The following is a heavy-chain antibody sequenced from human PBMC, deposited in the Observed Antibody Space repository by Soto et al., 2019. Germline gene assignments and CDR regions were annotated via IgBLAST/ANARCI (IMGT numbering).Heavy chain of an antibody. CDR2: IYYTGNT. CDR3: ARSPDSSGYYPRRYYYGMDV. Sequence: PSETLSLTCTVSGASINSAEYYWGWIRQPPGKGLEWIGNIYYTGNTYYNPSLRSRVTLSADTSKNQFSLKLSSVTAADTAVYYCARSPDSSGYYPRRYYYGMDVWGQGTTVTVSS. CDR1: GASINSAEYY. V-gene: IGHV4-39*07. J-gene: IGHJ6*02. D-gene: IGHD3-22*01.